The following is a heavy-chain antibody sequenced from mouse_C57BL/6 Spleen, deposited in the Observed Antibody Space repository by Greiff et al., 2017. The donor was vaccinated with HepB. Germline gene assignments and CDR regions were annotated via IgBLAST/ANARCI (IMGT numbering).Heavy chain of an antibody. Sequence: EVQLVESGGGLVKPGGSLKLSCAASGFTFSSYAMSWVRQTPEKRLEWVATISDGGSYTYYPDNVKGRFTISRDNAKNNLYLQMSHLKSEDTAMYYCARVDYDVGDARDYWGQGTSVTVSS. V-gene: IGHV5-4*01. J-gene: IGHJ4*01. D-gene: IGHD2-4*01. CDR2: ISDGGSYT. CDR3: ARVDYDVGDARDY. CDR1: GFTFSSYA.